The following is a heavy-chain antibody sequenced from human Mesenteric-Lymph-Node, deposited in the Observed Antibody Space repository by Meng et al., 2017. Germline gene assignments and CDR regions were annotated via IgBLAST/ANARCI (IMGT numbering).Heavy chain of an antibody. D-gene: IGHD5-24*01. Sequence: QGHLQESGPGLVKPSETLSLTCSVSGDSISGYYWTWIRQPAGKGLEWIGYMFYSGSTSYNPSLKSRVTISVDMSKNQFSLNLKSVTAADTAVYYCARALERGYSFDDWGQGVLVTVSS. CDR1: GDSISGYY. CDR3: ARALERGYSFDD. J-gene: IGHJ4*02. V-gene: IGHV4-59*01. CDR2: MFYSGST.